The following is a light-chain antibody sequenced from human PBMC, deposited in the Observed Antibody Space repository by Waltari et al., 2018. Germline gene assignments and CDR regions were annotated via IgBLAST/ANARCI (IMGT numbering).Light chain of an antibody. J-gene: IGKJ2*01. CDR2: AAS. CDR1: TGINNW. V-gene: IGKV1D-16*01. CDR3: QQNNSVPYT. Sequence: DLQMTKSPSSLSASVGDRVPITCRPSTGINNWVVWYQQKSQKAPKSLIYAASSLRSGVPSRFSGSGSGTDFTLTISSLQPEDFATYYGQQNNSVPYTFGQGTKLEIK.